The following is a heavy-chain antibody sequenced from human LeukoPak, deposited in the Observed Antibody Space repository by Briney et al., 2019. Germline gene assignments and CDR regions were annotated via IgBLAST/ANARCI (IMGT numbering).Heavy chain of an antibody. J-gene: IGHJ6*03. CDR2: ISAYNGNT. CDR3: ARGSIVPAKYLYYYYYMDV. D-gene: IGHD2-2*01. V-gene: IGHV1-18*01. Sequence: ASVKVSCKASGYTFTSYGISGVRQAPGQGLEWMGWISAYNGNTNYAQKLQGRVTMTTDTSTSTAYMELRSLRSDDTAVYYCARGSIVPAKYLYYYYYMDVWGKGTTVTVSS. CDR1: GYTFTSYG.